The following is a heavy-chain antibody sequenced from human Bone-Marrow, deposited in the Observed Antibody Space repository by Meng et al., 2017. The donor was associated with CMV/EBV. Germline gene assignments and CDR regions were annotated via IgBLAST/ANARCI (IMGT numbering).Heavy chain of an antibody. CDR3: ARARYYFDY. CDR2: IYYSGST. J-gene: IGHJ4*02. Sequence: SETLSLTCAVYGGSFSGYYWSWIRQPPGKGLEWIGYIYYSGSTYYNPSLKSRVTISVDTSKNQFSLKLSSVTAADTAVYYCARARYYFDYWGQGTLVTVSS. CDR1: GGSFSGYY. V-gene: IGHV4-34*01.